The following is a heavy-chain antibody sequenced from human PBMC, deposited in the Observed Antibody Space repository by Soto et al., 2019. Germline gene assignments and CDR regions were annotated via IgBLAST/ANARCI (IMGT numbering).Heavy chain of an antibody. CDR2: IKRKTDGGTV. J-gene: IGHJ4*02. D-gene: IGHD1-26*01. V-gene: IGHV3-15*01. CDR1: GFTFSDAW. Sequence: PGGSLRLSCTASGFTFSDAWMTWVRQAPGKGLEWVGRIKRKTDGGTVDYAAPVKGRFSISRDDSKNTLYLQMNSLKIEDTAMYYCTSDLLGVTASSYWGQGSLVTVSS. CDR3: TSDLLGVTASSY.